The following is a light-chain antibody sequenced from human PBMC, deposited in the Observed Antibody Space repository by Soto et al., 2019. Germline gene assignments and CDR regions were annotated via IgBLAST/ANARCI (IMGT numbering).Light chain of an antibody. V-gene: IGKV1-39*01. Sequence: DIQMTQSPPSLSASVGDRVTITCRASQSVNNYLNWYQQKPGKAPNLLVYAASSLPSGVSSRFSGSGSGTEFTLTISSLQPEDFANYYCQQSYSSPWTFGQGTKVEVK. J-gene: IGKJ1*01. CDR2: AAS. CDR1: QSVNNY. CDR3: QQSYSSPWT.